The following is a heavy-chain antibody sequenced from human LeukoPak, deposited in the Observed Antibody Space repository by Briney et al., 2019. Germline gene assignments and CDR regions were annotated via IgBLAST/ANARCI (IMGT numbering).Heavy chain of an antibody. CDR2: IRKDGSDI. J-gene: IGHJ3*02. Sequence: ETLSLTCAVYGGSFSGYYWSWIRQPPGKGLEWVANIRKDGSDIHYVDSVKGRFTISRDNAKNSLYLEMSSLRGKDTALYYCARDTSPRIAAIYYDAFDIWGQGTMVTVSS. CDR3: ARDTSPRIAAIYYDAFDI. CDR1: GGSFSGYY. D-gene: IGHD6-13*01. V-gene: IGHV3-7*01.